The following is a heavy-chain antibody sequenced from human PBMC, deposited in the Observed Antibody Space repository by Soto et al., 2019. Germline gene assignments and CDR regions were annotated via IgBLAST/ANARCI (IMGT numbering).Heavy chain of an antibody. Sequence: EVQLVESGGRLVQPGGSLRVSCEASGFMFSAYWMSWVRQNPGKGLEWVATISGGASDKFYVESVKGRFTISRDDAKNSVYLQMNSLRDEDTAVYYRVREDWHRFDFWGQGTLVTVSS. CDR3: VREDWHRFDF. CDR1: GFMFSAYW. J-gene: IGHJ4*02. CDR2: ISGGASDK. D-gene: IGHD2-21*01. V-gene: IGHV3-7*01.